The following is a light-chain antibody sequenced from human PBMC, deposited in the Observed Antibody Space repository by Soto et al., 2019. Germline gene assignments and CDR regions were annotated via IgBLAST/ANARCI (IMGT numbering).Light chain of an antibody. J-gene: IGKJ2*01. CDR3: QQYDYWPPYT. CDR2: GAS. Sequence: EIVMTQSPATLSVSPGERATLSCRASQSVSSNLAWYQQKPGQAPRLLIYGASTRATGIPARFSGSGSGTEFTLTIGSLQSEDFAAYYCQQYDYWPPYTFGQGTNLEIK. V-gene: IGKV3-15*01. CDR1: QSVSSN.